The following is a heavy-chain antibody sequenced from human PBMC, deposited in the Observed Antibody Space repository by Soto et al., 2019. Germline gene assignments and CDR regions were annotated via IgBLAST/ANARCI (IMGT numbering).Heavy chain of an antibody. CDR1: GGSISSSSYY. D-gene: IGHD5-18*01. V-gene: IGHV4-39*01. CDR3: ARQRDSSRDRPYFDY. CDR2: FYYSGFT. Sequence: SETLSLTCTVSGGSISSSSYYWGWIRQPPGKGLEWIGSFYYSGFTYYNPSLKSRVTISVDTFKNQFSLKLSSVTAADTAVYYCARQRDSSRDRPYFDYWGQGTLVTVSS. J-gene: IGHJ4*02.